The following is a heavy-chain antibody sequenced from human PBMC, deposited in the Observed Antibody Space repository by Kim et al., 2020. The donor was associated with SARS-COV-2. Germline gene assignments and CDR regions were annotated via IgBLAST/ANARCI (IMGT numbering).Heavy chain of an antibody. CDR3: VRPPWDARRWDDNYYIEN. Sequence: GGSLRLSCAASGFNFKHYALSWVRQAPGKGLEWVSGVTDTGDITYYADSVKGRFTIYRDNSKTTLYLQMNSLRAEDTAVYYCVRPPWDARRWDDNYYIENWGRGTLVTVSS. V-gene: IGHV3-23*01. CDR1: GFNFKHYA. J-gene: IGHJ4*02. CDR2: VTDTGDIT. D-gene: IGHD1-20*01.